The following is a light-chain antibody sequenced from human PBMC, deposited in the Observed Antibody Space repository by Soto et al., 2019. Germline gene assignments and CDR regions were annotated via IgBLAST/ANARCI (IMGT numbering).Light chain of an antibody. Sequence: QSVLTQPHSVSGTPGQRLTVSCSGSDSNIGSYSVHWSQQLPGTAPKLLISTTYQRPSGVPERFSGSKSGTSASLAISGLQSEDEADYYCAAWDDSLNGHVFGTGTKVTV. V-gene: IGLV1-44*01. CDR3: AAWDDSLNGHV. J-gene: IGLJ1*01. CDR2: TTY. CDR1: DSNIGSYS.